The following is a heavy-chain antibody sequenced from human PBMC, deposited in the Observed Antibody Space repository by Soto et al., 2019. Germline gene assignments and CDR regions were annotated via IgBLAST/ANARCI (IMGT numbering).Heavy chain of an antibody. Sequence: TLSLTCTVSGGSISSAAYCWSWIRQSPDKGLEWIGHIYDGGTTYSSPSLKGRVTISADTSETQFSLKLSSVTAADTAVYYCARSSYYYDSSGYFFSWFDPWGQGTLVTVSS. J-gene: IGHJ5*02. CDR1: GGSISSAAYC. V-gene: IGHV4-30-4*01. CDR3: ARSSYYYDSSGYFFSWFDP. D-gene: IGHD3-22*01. CDR2: IYDGGTT.